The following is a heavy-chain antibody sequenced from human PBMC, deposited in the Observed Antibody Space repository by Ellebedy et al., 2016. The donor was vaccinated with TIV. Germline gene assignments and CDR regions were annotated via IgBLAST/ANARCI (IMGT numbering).Heavy chain of an antibody. Sequence: GESLKISCAASGFTFSSYAMSWVRQAPGKGLEWVSAISGRGGTTYYADSVMGRFTISRDNSKNTLYLQMSSLRAEDTAVYYCAKDRESSAYYFSYYFHYWGQGILVTVSS. CDR3: AKDRESSAYYFSYYFHY. D-gene: IGHD3-22*01. CDR2: ISGRGGTT. V-gene: IGHV3-23*01. J-gene: IGHJ4*02. CDR1: GFTFSSYA.